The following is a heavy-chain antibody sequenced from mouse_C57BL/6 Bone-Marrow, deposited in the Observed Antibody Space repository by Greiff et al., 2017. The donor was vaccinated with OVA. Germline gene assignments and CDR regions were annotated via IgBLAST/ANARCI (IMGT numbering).Heavy chain of an antibody. V-gene: IGHV1-7*01. D-gene: IGHD1-1*01. CDR3: ARSPYYYGSPAWFAY. Sequence: VQLQQSGAELAKPGASVKLSCKASGYTFTSYWMHLVKQRPGPGLEWIGYINPSSGYTKYNQKFKDKATLTADKSSSTAYMQLSSLTYEDSAVYYCARSPYYYGSPAWFAYWGQGTLVTVSA. CDR2: INPSSGYT. CDR1: GYTFTSYW. J-gene: IGHJ3*01.